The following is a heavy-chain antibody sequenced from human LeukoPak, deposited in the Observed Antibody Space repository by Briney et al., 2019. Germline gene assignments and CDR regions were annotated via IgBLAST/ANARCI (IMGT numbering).Heavy chain of an antibody. Sequence: KASETLSLTCTVSGGSISSGDYYWSWIRQPPGKGLEWIGYTYYSGSTYYNPSLKSRVTISVDTSKNQFSLKLSSVTAADTAVYYCARGAHYCSSTSCWGFLGYWGQGTLVTVSS. J-gene: IGHJ4*02. CDR1: GGSISSGDYY. D-gene: IGHD2-2*01. CDR3: ARGAHYCSSTSCWGFLGY. V-gene: IGHV4-30-4*01. CDR2: TYYSGST.